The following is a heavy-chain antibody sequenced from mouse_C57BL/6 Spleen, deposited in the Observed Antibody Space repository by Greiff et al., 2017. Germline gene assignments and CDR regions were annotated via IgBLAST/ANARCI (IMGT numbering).Heavy chain of an antibody. D-gene: IGHD1-1*01. CDR1: GYTFTSYW. Sequence: VQLQQPGAELVMPGASVKLSCKASGYTFTSYWMHWVKQRPGQGLEWIGEIDPSDSYTNYNQKFKGKSTLTVDKSSSTACMQLSRLTSKYSAVYDCARRTTVVPGAGDYWGQGTSVTVSS. CDR2: IDPSDSYT. J-gene: IGHJ4*01. V-gene: IGHV1-69*01. CDR3: ARRTTVVPGAGDY.